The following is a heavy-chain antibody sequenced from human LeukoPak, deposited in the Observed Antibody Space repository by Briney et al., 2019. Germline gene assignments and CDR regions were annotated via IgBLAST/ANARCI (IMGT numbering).Heavy chain of an antibody. CDR2: ISWNSGSI. Sequence: GRSLRLSCAASGFTFDDYAMHWVRQAPGKGLEWVSGISWNSGSIGYADSVKGRFTIPRDNAKNSLYLQMNSLRAEDMALYYCAKAQGGSGWYGPNWYFDLWGRGTLVTVSS. CDR3: AKAQGGSGWYGPNWYFDL. V-gene: IGHV3-9*03. D-gene: IGHD6-19*01. J-gene: IGHJ2*01. CDR1: GFTFDDYA.